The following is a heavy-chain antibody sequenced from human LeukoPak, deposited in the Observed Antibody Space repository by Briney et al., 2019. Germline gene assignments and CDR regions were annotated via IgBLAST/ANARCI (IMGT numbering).Heavy chain of an antibody. CDR1: GVSISSSSYY. Sequence: SETLSLTCTVSGVSISSSSYYWGWIRQPPGKGLEWIGSIYYSGSTYYNPSLKSRVTISVDTSKNQFSLKLSSVTAADTAVYYCARIDDYGGKPLDYWGQGTLVTVSS. CDR3: ARIDDYGGKPLDY. D-gene: IGHD4-23*01. V-gene: IGHV4-39*07. J-gene: IGHJ4*02. CDR2: IYYSGST.